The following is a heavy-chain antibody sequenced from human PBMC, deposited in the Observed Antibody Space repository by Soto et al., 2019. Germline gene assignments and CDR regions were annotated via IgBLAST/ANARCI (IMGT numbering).Heavy chain of an antibody. Sequence: EVQLLESGGGLVQPGGALRLSCAASGFTFSSHAMSWVRQAPGKGLEWISSISAGSEGAYYADSVKGRFTISRDNSNNTLDVQMNGLRAEDTAVYYCARDLWWYLHWGQGTLVTVSS. CDR2: ISAGSEGA. J-gene: IGHJ4*02. V-gene: IGHV3-23*01. CDR1: GFTFSSHA. D-gene: IGHD2-15*01. CDR3: ARDLWWYLH.